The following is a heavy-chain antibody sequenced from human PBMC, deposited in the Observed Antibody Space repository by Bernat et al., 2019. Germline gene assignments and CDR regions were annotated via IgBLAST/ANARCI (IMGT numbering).Heavy chain of an antibody. V-gene: IGHV3-30*18. CDR3: AKAVDYGDYAQLDY. J-gene: IGHJ4*02. Sequence: QVQLVESGGGLVQPGGSLRLSCAASGFTFSSYGMHWVRQAPGKGLEWVAVISYDGSNKYYADSVKGRFTISRDNSKNTLYLQMNSLRAEDTAVYYCAKAVDYGDYAQLDYWGQGTLVTVSS. CDR1: GFTFSSYG. CDR2: ISYDGSNK. D-gene: IGHD4-17*01.